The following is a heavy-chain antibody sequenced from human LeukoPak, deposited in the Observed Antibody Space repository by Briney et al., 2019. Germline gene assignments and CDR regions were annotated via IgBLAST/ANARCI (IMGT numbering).Heavy chain of an antibody. CDR1: GFSFRSFD. V-gene: IGHV3-48*03. CDR3: ASSINWNDPAV. J-gene: IGHJ3*01. D-gene: IGHD1-1*01. Sequence: PGGSLRLSCAASGFSFRSFDMNWVRQAPGKGLEWVSYISNSDKTIYYADFVQGRFTISRDDAKNSLYLQMNSLRVEDTAVYYCASSINWNDPAVWGQGTMVTVSS. CDR2: ISNSDKTI.